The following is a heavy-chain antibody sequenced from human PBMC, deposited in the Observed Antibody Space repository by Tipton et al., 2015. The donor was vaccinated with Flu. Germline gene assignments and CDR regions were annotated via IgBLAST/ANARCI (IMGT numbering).Heavy chain of an antibody. D-gene: IGHD3-22*01. CDR2: TYYRSKWYS. CDR1: GDSVSSNSAA. V-gene: IGHV6-1*01. J-gene: IGHJ3*01. Sequence: GLVKPSQTLSLTCAISGDSVSSNSAAWNWIRQSPSRGLEWLGKTYYRSKWYSDYATSVKSRITINADTSKNQFSLQLNSVTPEDTAVYYCARERIYYYERWGSHNAFDLWGLGPMVAASS. CDR3: ARERIYYYERWGSHNAFDL.